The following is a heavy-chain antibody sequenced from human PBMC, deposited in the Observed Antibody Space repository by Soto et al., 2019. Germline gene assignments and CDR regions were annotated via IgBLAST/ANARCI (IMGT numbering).Heavy chain of an antibody. V-gene: IGHV4-39*07. Sequence: PSETLSLTCSVCDYSINSDKYYWGWIRQPPGKGLEWIGEINYSGSTNYNPSLKSRVTISVDTSKNQFSLKLSSVTAADTAVYYCARLKSRVANYYYGMDVWGQGTTVTVSS. CDR3: ARLKSRVANYYYGMDV. J-gene: IGHJ6*02. CDR1: DYSINSDKYY. CDR2: INYSGST. D-gene: IGHD2-21*01.